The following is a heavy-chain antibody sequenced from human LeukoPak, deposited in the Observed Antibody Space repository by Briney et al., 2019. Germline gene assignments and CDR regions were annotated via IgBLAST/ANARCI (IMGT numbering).Heavy chain of an antibody. J-gene: IGHJ1*01. V-gene: IGHV5-51*01. CDR1: GYSFTSYW. CDR3: ARSGGNFYSSTWYGH. Sequence: GESLKISCKGSGYSFTSYWNAWVRQMPGKGLEWMGIIYPGDSDTRYSPSFQGQVTISADKSISTAYLQWSSLKASDTAMYYCARSGGNFYSSTWYGHWGQGTLVTVSS. CDR2: IYPGDSDT. D-gene: IGHD6-13*01.